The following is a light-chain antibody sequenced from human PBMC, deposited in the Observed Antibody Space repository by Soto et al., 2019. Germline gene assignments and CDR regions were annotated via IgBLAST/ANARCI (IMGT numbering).Light chain of an antibody. J-gene: IGLJ2*01. Sequence: QSALTQARSVSGSPGQSVTISCTGTSRDVGGYNYVSWYQKHPGKAPKLMIYDVSKRPSGVPDRYSGSKSGNTASLTISGLQAEDGADYYCCSYAGGYTLVFGGGTKLTVL. CDR1: SRDVGGYNY. CDR3: CSYAGGYTLV. V-gene: IGLV2-11*01. CDR2: DVS.